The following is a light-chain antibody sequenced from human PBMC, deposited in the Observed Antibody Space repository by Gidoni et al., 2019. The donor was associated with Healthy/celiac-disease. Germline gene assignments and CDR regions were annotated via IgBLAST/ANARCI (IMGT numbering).Light chain of an antibody. J-gene: IGLJ3*02. CDR2: QDS. CDR1: KLGDKY. CDR3: QAWASSTGV. Sequence: SYELTQPPSVSVSPGQTASITCSGDKLGDKYACWYQQKPGQSPVLVIYQDSKRPSGIPERFSGSNSGNTATLTISGTQAMDEADYYCQAWASSTGVFGGGTKLTVL. V-gene: IGLV3-1*01.